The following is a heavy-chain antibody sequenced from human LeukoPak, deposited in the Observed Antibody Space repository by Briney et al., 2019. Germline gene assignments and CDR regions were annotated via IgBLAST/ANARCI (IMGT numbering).Heavy chain of an antibody. CDR3: ATRYCSSTSCWFDP. V-gene: IGHV1-24*01. D-gene: IGHD2-2*01. Sequence: ASVKVSCKVPGYTLTELSMHWVRQAPGKGLEWMGGFDPEDGETIYAQKFQGRVTMTEDTSTDTAYMELSSLRSEDTAVYYCATRYCSSTSCWFDPWGQGTLVTVSS. J-gene: IGHJ5*02. CDR2: FDPEDGET. CDR1: GYTLTELS.